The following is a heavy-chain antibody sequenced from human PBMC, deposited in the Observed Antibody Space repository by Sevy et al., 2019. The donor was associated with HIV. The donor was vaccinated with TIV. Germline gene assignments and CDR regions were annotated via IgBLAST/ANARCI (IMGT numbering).Heavy chain of an antibody. J-gene: IGHJ4*02. V-gene: IGHV3-30-3*01. D-gene: IGHD6-19*01. CDR3: ARDPHAVAHWGLFDS. Sequence: GGSLRLSCEASGFTFTRYAFHWVRQAPGKGLEWVAVISKEGTNKYYIDSVKGRFTISRDNSRNTLFLQMERLRAEDTAMYFWARDPHAVAHWGLFDSWGQGTLVTVSS. CDR1: GFTFTRYA. CDR2: ISKEGTNK.